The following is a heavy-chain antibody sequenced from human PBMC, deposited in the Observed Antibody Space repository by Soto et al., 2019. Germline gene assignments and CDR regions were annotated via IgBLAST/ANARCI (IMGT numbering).Heavy chain of an antibody. V-gene: IGHV4-59*01. CDR1: GDSIRNFY. CDR3: ARLKRGYSYGCIFDF. CDR2: IFYSGST. D-gene: IGHD5-18*01. J-gene: IGHJ4*02. Sequence: SGTLCLCCAVSGDSIRNFYWSWIRQPPRKGLEYIGYIFYSGSTNYNPSLKSRGAISVDASRNQCALELRCVFAADPAPYYCARLKRGYSYGCIFDFWGRGTLVTVSS.